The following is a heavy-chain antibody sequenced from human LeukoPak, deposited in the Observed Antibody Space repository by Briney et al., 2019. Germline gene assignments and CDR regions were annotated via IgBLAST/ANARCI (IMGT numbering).Heavy chain of an antibody. CDR3: ARDREGSSSWYIWFDP. D-gene: IGHD6-13*01. CDR1: GYTFTGYY. V-gene: IGHV1-2*02. J-gene: IGHJ5*02. CDR2: INPNSGGT. Sequence: GASVKVSCKASGYTFTGYYMHWVRQAPGQGLEWMGWINPNSGGTNYAQKFQGRVTMTRDTSISTAYMELSSLRSEDTAVYYCARDREGSSSWYIWFDPWGQGTLVTVSS.